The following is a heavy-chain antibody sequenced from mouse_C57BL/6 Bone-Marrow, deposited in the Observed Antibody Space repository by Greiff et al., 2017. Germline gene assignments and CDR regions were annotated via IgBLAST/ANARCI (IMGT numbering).Heavy chain of an antibody. J-gene: IGHJ3*01. Sequence: VPLQESGAELARPGASVKMSCKASGYTFTSYTMHWVKQRPGQGLEWIGYINPSSGYTKYNQKFKDKATLTADKSSSTAYMQLSSLTSEDSAVYYCAKWGSFAYWGQGTLGTVSA. CDR2: INPSSGYT. CDR3: AKWGSFAY. V-gene: IGHV1-4*01. CDR1: GYTFTSYT.